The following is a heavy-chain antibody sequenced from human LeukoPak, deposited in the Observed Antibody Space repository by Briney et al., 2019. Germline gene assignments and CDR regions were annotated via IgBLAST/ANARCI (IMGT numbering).Heavy chain of an antibody. CDR1: GFTFNSYP. J-gene: IGHJ3*02. CDR2: LSSDGNYK. Sequence: GGSLTLSCAASGFTFNSYPMHWVRQAPGRGLEWVAFLSSDGNYKLHADSVKGRFTISRDNSKNTVHLQMDTLRVEDTAVYYCAREGRAEFDAFDIWGQGTMVSVSS. D-gene: IGHD6-13*01. CDR3: AREGRAEFDAFDI. V-gene: IGHV3-30*01.